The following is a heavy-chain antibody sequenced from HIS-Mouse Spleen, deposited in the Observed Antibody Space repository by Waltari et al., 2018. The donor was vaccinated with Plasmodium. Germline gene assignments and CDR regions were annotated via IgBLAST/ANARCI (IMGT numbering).Heavy chain of an antibody. CDR1: GGSFSGYY. CDR2: INHSGRT. V-gene: IGHV4-34*01. D-gene: IGHD3-10*01. CDR3: ARGRVLGTSSGYFDL. Sequence: QVQLQQWGAGLLKPSETLSLTCAVYGGSFSGYYWSGIRQPPGKGLEWIGEINHSGRTNYNPSLKSRVTISVDTSKNQFSLKLSSVTAADTAVYYCARGRVLGTSSGYFDLWGRGTLVTVSS. J-gene: IGHJ2*01.